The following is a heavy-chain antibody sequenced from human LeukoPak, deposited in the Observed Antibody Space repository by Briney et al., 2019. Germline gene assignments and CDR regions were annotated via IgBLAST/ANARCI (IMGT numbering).Heavy chain of an antibody. CDR2: ISAYNGNT. J-gene: IGHJ6*02. CDR1: GYTFTSYG. CDR3: ARDGTYYDILTGYWYYYYGMDV. Sequence: GASVKVSCKASGYTFTSYGISWVRQAPGQGLEWMGWISAYNGNTNYAQKLQGRVTMTTDTSTSTAYKELRSLRSDDTAVYYCARDGTYYDILTGYWYYYYGMDVWGQGTTVTVSS. D-gene: IGHD3-9*01. V-gene: IGHV1-18*01.